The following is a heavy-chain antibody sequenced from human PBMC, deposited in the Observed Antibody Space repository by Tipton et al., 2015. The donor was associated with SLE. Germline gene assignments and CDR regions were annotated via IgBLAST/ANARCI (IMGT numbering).Heavy chain of an antibody. CDR1: GFTFSNYA. V-gene: IGHV3-74*01. CDR3: ARGTPGYYYYYYMDV. Sequence: SLRLSCAASGFTFSNYAMHWVRQAPGKGLVWVSRINSDGSSTSYADSVKGRFTISRDNAKNTLYLQMNSLRAEDTAVYYCARGTPGYYYYYYMDVWGKGTTVTVSS. CDR2: INSDGSST. J-gene: IGHJ6*03. D-gene: IGHD2-15*01.